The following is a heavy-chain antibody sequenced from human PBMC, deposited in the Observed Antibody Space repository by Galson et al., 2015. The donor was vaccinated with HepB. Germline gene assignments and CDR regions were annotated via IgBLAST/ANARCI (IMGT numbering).Heavy chain of an antibody. D-gene: IGHD6-19*01. V-gene: IGHV4-34*01. CDR2: IDHSGSA. Sequence: ETLSLTCSVYDGSFIGYYWSWIRQPPGKGLEWIGEIDHSGSANYSPSLKSRVTISIDTSKNQFSLKLNSVTAADTAVYYCARDGSGWYIPHFDYWGQGSLVTVSS. CDR3: ARDGSGWYIPHFDY. J-gene: IGHJ4*02. CDR1: DGSFIGYY.